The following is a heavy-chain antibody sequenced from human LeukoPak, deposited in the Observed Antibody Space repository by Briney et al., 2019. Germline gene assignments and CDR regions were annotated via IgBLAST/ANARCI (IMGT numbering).Heavy chain of an antibody. D-gene: IGHD3-9*01. CDR2: FDPEDGET. Sequence: ASVKVSCKVSGYTLTELSMHWVRQAPGQGLEWMGGFDPEDGETIYAQKFQGRVTMTEDTSTDTAYMELSSLRSEDTAVYYGATVVAYYDILTGSQYPNWFDPWGQGTLVTVSS. CDR1: GYTLTELS. CDR3: ATVVAYYDILTGSQYPNWFDP. V-gene: IGHV1-24*01. J-gene: IGHJ5*02.